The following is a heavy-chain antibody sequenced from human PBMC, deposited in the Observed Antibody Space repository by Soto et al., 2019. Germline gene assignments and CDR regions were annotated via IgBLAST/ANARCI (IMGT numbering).Heavy chain of an antibody. Sequence: PGGSLRLSCAASGCTFSYYAMSWVRQAPGKGLEWVSSIRGSGGSTYYADSVKGRFTISRDNSKNTLYLQMNSLRAEDTAVYYCAREPNYYFDYWGQGALVTVSS. CDR2: IRGSGGST. CDR3: AREPNYYFDY. CDR1: GCTFSYYA. V-gene: IGHV3-23*01. J-gene: IGHJ4*02.